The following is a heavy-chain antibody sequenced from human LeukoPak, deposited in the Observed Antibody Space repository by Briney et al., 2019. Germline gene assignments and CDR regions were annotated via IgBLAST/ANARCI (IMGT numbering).Heavy chain of an antibody. Sequence: GGSLRLSCAASGFTFSSYEMNWVRQAPGKGLEWVSYISSSGSTIYYADSVKGRFTISRDNAKNSLYLQMNSLRAEDTAVYYRARYSGSSWYLDYWGQGTLVTVSS. CDR1: GFTFSSYE. CDR2: ISSSGSTI. V-gene: IGHV3-48*03. J-gene: IGHJ4*02. CDR3: ARYSGSSWYLDY. D-gene: IGHD6-13*01.